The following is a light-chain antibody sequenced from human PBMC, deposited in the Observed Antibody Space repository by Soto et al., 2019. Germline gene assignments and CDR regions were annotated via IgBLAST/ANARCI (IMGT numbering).Light chain of an antibody. Sequence: QSVLTQPASVSGSPGQSITISCIGTSSDVGGYNYVSWYQQHPGKAPKLMIYDVSNRPSGVSNRFSGSKSGNTASLTISGLQAEDEADYYCSSYTSSSTPVFGTGTKVTVL. J-gene: IGLJ1*01. CDR3: SSYTSSSTPV. CDR1: SSDVGGYNY. V-gene: IGLV2-14*01. CDR2: DVS.